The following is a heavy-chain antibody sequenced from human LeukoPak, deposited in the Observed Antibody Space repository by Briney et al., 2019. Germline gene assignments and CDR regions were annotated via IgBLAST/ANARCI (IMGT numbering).Heavy chain of an antibody. V-gene: IGHV1-2*02. J-gene: IGHJ4*02. CDR2: INPNSGGT. Sequence: ASVKVSCKASGYTFTGYYMHWVRQAPGQGLEWVGWINPNSGGTSYAQKFQGRVTMTRDTSISTAYMELSRLRSDDTAVYYCARGWSLYSSSWYVDYWGQGTLVTVSS. D-gene: IGHD6-13*01. CDR3: ARGWSLYSSSWYVDY. CDR1: GYTFTGYY.